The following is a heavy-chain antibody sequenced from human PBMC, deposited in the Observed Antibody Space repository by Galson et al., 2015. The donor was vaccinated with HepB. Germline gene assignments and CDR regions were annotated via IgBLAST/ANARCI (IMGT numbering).Heavy chain of an antibody. D-gene: IGHD6-13*01. CDR3: ATEGIAAAGTFYYGMDV. Sequence: SVKVSCKVSGYTLTELSMHWVRQAPGKGLEWMGGFDPEDGETIYAQKFQGRVTMTEDTSTDTAYMELSSLRSEDTAVYYCATEGIAAAGTFYYGMDVWGQGTTVTVSS. V-gene: IGHV1-24*01. CDR1: GYTLTELS. CDR2: FDPEDGET. J-gene: IGHJ6*02.